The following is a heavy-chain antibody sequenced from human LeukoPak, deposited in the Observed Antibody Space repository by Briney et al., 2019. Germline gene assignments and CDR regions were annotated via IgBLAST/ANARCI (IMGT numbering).Heavy chain of an antibody. CDR1: GGSISSTSYY. CDR2: VSYSGNT. Sequence: SETLSLTCSVSGGSISSTSYYWGWIRQTPGKGLEWIGSVSYSGNTYDNPSLKSRVTISLDISNNQLSLKLSSVTAADTAVYYCARSLEVATGSYYWGQGTLVTVSS. V-gene: IGHV4-39*07. CDR3: ARSLEVATGSYY. D-gene: IGHD5-24*01. J-gene: IGHJ4*02.